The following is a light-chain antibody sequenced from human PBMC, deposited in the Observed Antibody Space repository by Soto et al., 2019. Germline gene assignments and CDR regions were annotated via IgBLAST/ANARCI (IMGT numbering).Light chain of an antibody. Sequence: QSVLTQPPPASGSPGQSVTISCTGTSSDGGGYNYVSWYQQHPGKAPKLMIYEVSKRPSGVPDRFSGSKSGNTASLTVSGLQAEDEADYYCSSYAGSNNLGVFGTGTKVTVL. CDR2: EVS. J-gene: IGLJ1*01. CDR3: SSYAGSNNLGV. CDR1: SSDGGGYNY. V-gene: IGLV2-8*01.